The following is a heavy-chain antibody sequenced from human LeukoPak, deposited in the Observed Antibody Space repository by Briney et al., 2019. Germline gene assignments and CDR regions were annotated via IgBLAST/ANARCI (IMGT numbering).Heavy chain of an antibody. D-gene: IGHD4-17*01. CDR3: AKVLYGTDAFDI. CDR2: ISYDGSNK. CDR1: GFTFSSYG. J-gene: IGHJ3*02. Sequence: GRPLRLSCAASGFTFSSYGMHWVRQAPGKGLEWVAVISYDGSNKYYADSVKGRFTISRDNSKNTLYLQMDSLRAEDTAVYYCAKVLYGTDAFDIWGQGTMVTVSS. V-gene: IGHV3-30*18.